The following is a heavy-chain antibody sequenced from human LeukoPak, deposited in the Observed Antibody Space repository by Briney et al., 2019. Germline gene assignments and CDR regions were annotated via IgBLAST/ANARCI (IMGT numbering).Heavy chain of an antibody. CDR3: ARVYYSNSCDYWYFDL. CDR2: MYHSGIT. V-gene: IGHV4-38-2*02. D-gene: IGHD6-13*01. J-gene: IGHJ2*01. CDR1: GYSISSASY. Sequence: SETLSLTCTVSGYSISSASYWGWIRQSPGKGLEWIVTMYHSGITSYNPSLKSRVTISVDTSKNQFSLKLTSVTAADTAVYYCARVYYSNSCDYWYFDLWGRGTLVTVSS.